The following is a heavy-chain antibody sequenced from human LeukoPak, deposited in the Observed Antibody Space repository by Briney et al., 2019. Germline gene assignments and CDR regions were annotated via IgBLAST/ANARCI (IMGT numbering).Heavy chain of an antibody. D-gene: IGHD7-27*01. CDR2: IKQDGSEK. Sequence: GRSLRLSCAASGFTFSSYWMSWVRQAPGKGLEWVANIKQDGSEKYYVDSVKGRFTISRDNAKNSLYLQMNSLRGEDTAVYYCAREFWGPDYWGQGTLVTVSP. V-gene: IGHV3-7*01. CDR1: GFTFSSYW. CDR3: AREFWGPDY. J-gene: IGHJ4*02.